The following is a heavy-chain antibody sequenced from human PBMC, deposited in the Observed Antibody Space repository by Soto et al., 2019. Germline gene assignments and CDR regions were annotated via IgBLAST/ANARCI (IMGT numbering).Heavy chain of an antibody. J-gene: IGHJ6*02. CDR1: GGSFSGYY. Sequence: SETLSLTCAVYGGSFSGYYWSWIRQPPGKGLEWIGEINHSGSTNYNPSLKSRVTISVDTSKNQFSLKLSSVTAADTAVYYCARGRIRITMVRGVSIRGDHYGMDVWGQGTTVTGSS. CDR2: INHSGST. D-gene: IGHD3-10*01. V-gene: IGHV4-34*01. CDR3: ARGRIRITMVRGVSIRGDHYGMDV.